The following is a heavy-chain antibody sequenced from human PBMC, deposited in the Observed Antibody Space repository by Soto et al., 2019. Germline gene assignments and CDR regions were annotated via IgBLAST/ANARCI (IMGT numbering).Heavy chain of an antibody. J-gene: IGHJ4*02. Sequence: ASVKVSCKASGYTFTGYAMHWVRQAPGQRLEWMEWINAGNGNTKYSQKFQGRVTITRDTSASTAYMELSSLRSEDTAVYYCARAVAVAADFDYWGQGTLVTLL. V-gene: IGHV1-3*01. CDR1: GYTFTGYA. D-gene: IGHD6-19*01. CDR3: ARAVAVAADFDY. CDR2: INAGNGNT.